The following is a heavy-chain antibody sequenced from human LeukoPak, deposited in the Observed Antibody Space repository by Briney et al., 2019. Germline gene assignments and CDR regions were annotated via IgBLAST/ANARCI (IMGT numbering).Heavy chain of an antibody. D-gene: IGHD3-3*01. CDR1: GGSVSSFGYY. V-gene: IGHV4-61*08. CDR2: IYYTGST. J-gene: IGHJ4*02. Sequence: SETLALTCTVSGGSVSSFGYYWSWVRQPPGKGLEWIGYIYYTGSTTYSPSLRSRATISLDRSMNQFSLRLSSVTAADTAVYYCARGVSSGNSYFDSWGQGTLVTVSS. CDR3: ARGVSSGNSYFDS.